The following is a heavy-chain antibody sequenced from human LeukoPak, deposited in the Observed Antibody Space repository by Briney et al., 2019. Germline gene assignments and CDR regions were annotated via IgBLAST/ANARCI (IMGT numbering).Heavy chain of an antibody. D-gene: IGHD1-1*01. Sequence: SETLSLTCTVSGGSISSYFWSWIRQPPGKGLEWIGYIYYTGSTTYNPSLKSRVTISVDTSKNQFFLKMGSLTAADTAVYYCARLIGSSTVVDYWGQGTLVTVSS. CDR3: ARLIGSSTVVDY. CDR1: GGSISSYF. CDR2: IYYTGST. J-gene: IGHJ4*02. V-gene: IGHV4-59*08.